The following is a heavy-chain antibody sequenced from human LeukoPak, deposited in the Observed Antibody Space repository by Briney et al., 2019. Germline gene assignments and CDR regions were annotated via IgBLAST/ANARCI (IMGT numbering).Heavy chain of an antibody. CDR2: INHSGST. J-gene: IGHJ6*02. CDR3: ARGLSDTAMVTLPYYYGMDV. CDR1: GGSFSGYY. Sequence: KTSETLSLTCAVYGGSFSGYYWSWIRQPPGKGLEWIGEINHSGSTNYNPSLKSRVTISVDTSKNQFSLKLSSVTAADTAVYYCARGLSDTAMVTLPYYYGMDVWGQGTTVTVSS. D-gene: IGHD5-18*01. V-gene: IGHV4-34*01.